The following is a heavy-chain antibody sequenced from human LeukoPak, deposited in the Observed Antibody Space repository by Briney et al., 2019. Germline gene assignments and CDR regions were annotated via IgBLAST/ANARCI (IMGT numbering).Heavy chain of an antibody. CDR3: ARRPYSDTSGRLSDV. J-gene: IGHJ6*02. V-gene: IGHV3-48*02. CDR1: GFAFSSYN. D-gene: IGHD3-22*01. CDR2: IGSSGSPT. Sequence: SGGSLRLSCAASGFAFSSYNMNWVRQAPGKGLEWISCIGSSGSPTHYADSVRGRFTISRDNAKNSLYLQMNSLRDDDTTLYYCARRPYSDTSGRLSDVWGQGTTVTVSS.